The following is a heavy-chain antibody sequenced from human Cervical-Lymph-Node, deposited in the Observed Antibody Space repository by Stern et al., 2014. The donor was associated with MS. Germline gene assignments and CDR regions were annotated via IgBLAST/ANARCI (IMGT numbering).Heavy chain of an antibody. CDR3: ARLLGLRAAMI. Sequence: QVQLQESGPGLVRPSETLSLSCSVSGDSISSTTYYWGWVRQPPGKGLEWIGSVYFTGSTYYNPSLKSRVALAIDMSKTPFPLRLSSVPAADTAVYFCARLLGLRAAMIWGRGTQVTVSS. V-gene: IGHV4-39*02. CDR1: GDSISSTTYY. CDR2: VYFTGST. J-gene: IGHJ2*01. D-gene: IGHD2-2*01.